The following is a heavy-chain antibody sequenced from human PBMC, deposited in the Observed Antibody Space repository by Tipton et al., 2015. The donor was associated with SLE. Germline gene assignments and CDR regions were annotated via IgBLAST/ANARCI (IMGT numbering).Heavy chain of an antibody. D-gene: IGHD6-13*01. Sequence: TLSLTCSVSGASISTYYWGWIRQAPGKGLEWVGCMRHSGTTNYNPSLKSRVTMSVDTSKNQLSLNLNSVTAADTAVYYCARGGGDISSCQDFDRWGQGTLVTVSS. V-gene: IGHV4-59*01. CDR2: MRHSGTT. J-gene: IGHJ4*02. CDR3: ARGGGDISSCQDFDR. CDR1: GASISTYY.